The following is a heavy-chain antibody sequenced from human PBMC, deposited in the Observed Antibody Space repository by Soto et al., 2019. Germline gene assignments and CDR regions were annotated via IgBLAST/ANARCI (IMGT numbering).Heavy chain of an antibody. CDR1: GGSISSYY. CDR3: ARALNYYDSSGYLDY. V-gene: IGHV4-59*01. CDR2: IYYSGST. J-gene: IGHJ4*02. D-gene: IGHD3-22*01. Sequence: SETLSLTCTVSGGSISSYYWSWIRQPPGKGLEWIGYIYYSGSTNYNPSLKSRVTISVDTSKNQFSLKLSSVTAADTAVYYCARALNYYDSSGYLDYWGQGTLVTAPQ.